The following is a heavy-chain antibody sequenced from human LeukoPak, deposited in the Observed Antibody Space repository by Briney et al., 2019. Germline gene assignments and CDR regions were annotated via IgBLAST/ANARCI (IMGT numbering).Heavy chain of an antibody. V-gene: IGHV4-4*02. J-gene: IGHJ4*02. CDR3: ARDTRYYDNSGYYYFDY. CDR2: MHYSGST. Sequence: PSGTLSLTCAVSGGSISSSNWWSWVRQPPGKGLEWIGYMHYSGSTNYNPSLKSRVTISVDTSKHQFSLKLNSVTSADTAVYYCARDTRYYDNSGYYYFDYWGRGTLITVSS. CDR1: GGSISSSNW. D-gene: IGHD3-22*01.